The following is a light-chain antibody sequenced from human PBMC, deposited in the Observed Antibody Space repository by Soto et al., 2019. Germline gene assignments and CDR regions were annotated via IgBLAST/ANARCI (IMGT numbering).Light chain of an antibody. V-gene: IGKV1-39*01. J-gene: IGKJ2*01. CDR3: QQRYSTPYT. Sequence: DLQMTQSPSSLSASVGDRLTITCRASQSISSYLNWYQQKPGKAPKLLIYAASSLQSGVPSRFSGSGSDTDFTLTISSLQPEDFATYFCQQRYSTPYTFGQGTKLEIK. CDR2: AAS. CDR1: QSISSY.